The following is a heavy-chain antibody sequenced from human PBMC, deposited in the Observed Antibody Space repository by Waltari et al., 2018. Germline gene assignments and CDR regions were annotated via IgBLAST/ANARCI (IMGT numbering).Heavy chain of an antibody. CDR3: VKSEISGWYVMDS. CDR2: ISSNGDTT. CDR1: GLVFNIYA. D-gene: IGHD6-19*01. Sequence: QLLESGGGLAQPGGSLRLSCAASGLVFNIYAMSWVRQSPGKGREWVSGISSNGDTTYYADSVTGRFTISRDNSKNSLFLEMNNLRGDDTAIYYCVKSEISGWYVMDSWGQGTLVSVSS. J-gene: IGHJ4*02. V-gene: IGHV3-23*01.